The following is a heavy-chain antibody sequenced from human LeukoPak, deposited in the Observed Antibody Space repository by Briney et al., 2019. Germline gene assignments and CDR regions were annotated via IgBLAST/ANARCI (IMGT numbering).Heavy chain of an antibody. D-gene: IGHD3-22*01. Sequence: GGSLRLSCAASGFTFDDYGLSWVRQAPGKGLEWVSGINWNGGSTGYADSVKGRFTISRDNSKNTLYLQMNSLRAEDTAVYYCARVRISGYYYFDYWGQGTLVTVSS. V-gene: IGHV3-20*04. CDR2: INWNGGST. J-gene: IGHJ4*02. CDR3: ARVRISGYYYFDY. CDR1: GFTFDDYG.